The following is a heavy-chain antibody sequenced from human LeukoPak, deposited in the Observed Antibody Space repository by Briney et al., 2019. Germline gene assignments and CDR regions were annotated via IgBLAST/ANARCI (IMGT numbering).Heavy chain of an antibody. J-gene: IGHJ4*02. CDR2: IYHSGSS. Sequence: PSQTLSLTCTVSGGSISSGDSYWNWVRQPPGKGLEWIGYIYHSGSSCYTPSLTSRVTMSVDTSKNQFSLKLSSVTVTDTAVYYCARGVYDDLYYFDFWGQGTLVTVSS. V-gene: IGHV4-30-4*01. CDR3: ARGVYDDLYYFDF. D-gene: IGHD3-3*01. CDR1: GGSISSGDSY.